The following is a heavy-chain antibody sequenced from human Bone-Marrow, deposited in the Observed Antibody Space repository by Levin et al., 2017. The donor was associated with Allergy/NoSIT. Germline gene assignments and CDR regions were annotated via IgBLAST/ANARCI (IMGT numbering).Heavy chain of an antibody. Sequence: GGSLRLSCAASGLTFSSYGMHWVRQAPGKGLEWVAVISYDGSNKYYADSVKGRFTISRDNSKNTLYLQMNSLRAEDTAVYYCARGLGLWYFDLWGRGTLVTVSS. J-gene: IGHJ2*01. CDR3: ARGLGLWYFDL. V-gene: IGHV3-33*01. CDR2: ISYDGSNK. D-gene: IGHD1-7*01. CDR1: GLTFSSYG.